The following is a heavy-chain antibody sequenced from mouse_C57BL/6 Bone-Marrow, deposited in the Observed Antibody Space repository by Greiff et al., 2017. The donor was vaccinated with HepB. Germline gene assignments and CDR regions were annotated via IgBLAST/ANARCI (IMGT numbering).Heavy chain of an antibody. CDR2: ISDGGSYT. Sequence: EVHLVESGGGLVKPGGSLKLSCAASGFTFSSYAMSWVRQTPEKRLEWVATISDGGSYTYYPDNVKGRFTISRDNAKNNLYLQMSHLKSEDTAMYYCARDRRLPYFDYWGQGTTLTVSS. CDR1: GFTFSSYA. V-gene: IGHV5-4*01. J-gene: IGHJ2*01. D-gene: IGHD2-4*01. CDR3: ARDRRLPYFDY.